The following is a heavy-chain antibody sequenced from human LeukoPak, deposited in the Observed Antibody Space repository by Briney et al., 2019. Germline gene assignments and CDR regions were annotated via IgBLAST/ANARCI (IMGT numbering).Heavy chain of an antibody. CDR3: TTDSYYYDSSGYYYQPDHAFDI. CDR2: IKSKTDGGTT. V-gene: IGHV3-15*01. D-gene: IGHD3-22*01. Sequence: GGSLRLSCAASGFTFSSYAMSWVRQAPGKGLEWVGRIKSKTDGGTTDYAAPVKGRFTISRDDSKNTLYLQMNSLKTEDTAVYYCTTDSYYYDSSGYYYQPDHAFDIWGQGTMVTVSP. J-gene: IGHJ3*02. CDR1: GFTFSSYA.